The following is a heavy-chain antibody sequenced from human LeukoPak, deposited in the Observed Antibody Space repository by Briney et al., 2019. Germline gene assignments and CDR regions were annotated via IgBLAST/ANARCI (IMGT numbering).Heavy chain of an antibody. CDR1: GFTFSSYG. Sequence: GGSLRLSCAASGFTFSSYGMHWVRQAPGKGLEWVAVISYDGSNKYYADSVKGRFTISRDNSKNTLYLQMNSLRAEDTAVYYCAKGMGYCSSTSCYAVDYWGQGTLVTVSS. J-gene: IGHJ4*02. D-gene: IGHD2-2*01. V-gene: IGHV3-30*18. CDR2: ISYDGSNK. CDR3: AKGMGYCSSTSCYAVDY.